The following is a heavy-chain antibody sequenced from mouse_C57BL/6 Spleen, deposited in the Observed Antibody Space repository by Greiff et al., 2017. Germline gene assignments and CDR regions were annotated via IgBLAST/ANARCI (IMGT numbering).Heavy chain of an antibody. Sequence: VKLQQPGAELVKPGASVKMSCKASGYTFTSYWITWVKQRPGQGLEWIGDIYPGSGSTNYNEKFKSKATLTVDTSSSTAYMQLSSLTSEDSAVYYCARRYGSSYDWYFDVWGTGTTVTVSS. CDR3: ARRYGSSYDWYFDV. CDR2: IYPGSGST. D-gene: IGHD1-1*01. V-gene: IGHV1-55*01. CDR1: GYTFTSYW. J-gene: IGHJ1*03.